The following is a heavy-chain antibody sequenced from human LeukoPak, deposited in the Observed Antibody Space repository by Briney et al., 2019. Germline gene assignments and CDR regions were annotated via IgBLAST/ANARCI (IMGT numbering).Heavy chain of an antibody. CDR3: ARDSGIAARPGPYYYYYYGMDV. Sequence: SVKVSCKASGGTFSSYAISWVRQAPGQGLEWMGGIIPIFGTANYAQKLQGRVTITADESTSTAYMELSSLRSEDTAVYYCARDSGIAARPGPYYYYYYGMDVWGQGTTVTVSS. D-gene: IGHD6-6*01. V-gene: IGHV1-69*13. J-gene: IGHJ6*02. CDR1: GGTFSSYA. CDR2: IIPIFGTA.